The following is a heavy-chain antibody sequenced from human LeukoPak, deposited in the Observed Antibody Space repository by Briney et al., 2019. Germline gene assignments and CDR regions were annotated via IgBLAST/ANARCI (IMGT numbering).Heavy chain of an antibody. CDR1: GGSISSSSYY. V-gene: IGHV4-39*07. D-gene: IGHD5-18*01. CDR3: ARVVRYSYGYSGFDY. J-gene: IGHJ4*02. Sequence: PSETLSLTCTVSGGSISSSSYYWGWIRQPPGKGLEWIGSIYYSGSTYYNPSLKSRVTISVDTSKNQFSLKLSSVTAADTAAYYCARVVRYSYGYSGFDYWGQGTLVTVSS. CDR2: IYYSGST.